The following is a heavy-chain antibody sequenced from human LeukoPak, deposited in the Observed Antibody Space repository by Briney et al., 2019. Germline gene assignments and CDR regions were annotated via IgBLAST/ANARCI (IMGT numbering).Heavy chain of an antibody. V-gene: IGHV1-8*01. D-gene: IGHD3-22*01. CDR1: GYTFTSYG. J-gene: IGHJ6*02. CDR3: ARFRYYYDSSGYYYYYYYGMDV. Sequence: ASVKVSCKASGYTFTSYGINWVRQATGQGLEWMGWMNPNSGNTGYAQKFQGRVTMTRNTSISTAYMELSSLRSEDTAVYYCARFRYYYDSSGYYYYYYYGMDVWGQGTTVTVSS. CDR2: MNPNSGNT.